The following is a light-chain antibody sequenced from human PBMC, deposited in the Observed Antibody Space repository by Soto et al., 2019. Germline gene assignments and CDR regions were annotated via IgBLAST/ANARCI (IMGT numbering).Light chain of an antibody. CDR1: QTISSW. Sequence: DIQMTQSPSTLSGSVGDRVTITCRARQTISSWLAWYQQKPGKAPKLLIYKASTLKSGVPSRFSRSGSGTEFTLTISSLQPDDFATYYCQHYNSYSEAFGQGTKVDIK. CDR3: QHYNSYSEA. V-gene: IGKV1-5*03. CDR2: KAS. J-gene: IGKJ1*01.